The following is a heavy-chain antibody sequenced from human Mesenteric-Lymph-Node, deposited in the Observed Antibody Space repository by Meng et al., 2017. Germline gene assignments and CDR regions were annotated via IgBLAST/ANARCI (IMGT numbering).Heavy chain of an antibody. CDR3: ARKGPTVTTKATYDS. Sequence: ESLKISCAASGFTVSSNYMSWVRQAPGKGLEWIGTIHYSGTTYQNPSLRSRVTISVDTSKNQFSLKLSSVTGADTAVYYCARKGPTVTTKATYDSWGQGALVTVSS. CDR2: IHYSGTT. D-gene: IGHD4-17*01. V-gene: IGHV4-39*07. CDR1: GFTVSSNY. J-gene: IGHJ4*02.